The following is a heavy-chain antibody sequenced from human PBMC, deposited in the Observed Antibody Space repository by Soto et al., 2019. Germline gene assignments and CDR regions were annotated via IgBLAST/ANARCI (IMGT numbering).Heavy chain of an antibody. D-gene: IGHD6-13*01. J-gene: IGHJ6*02. Sequence: APVKVSCKVSGYTLTELSMHWVRQAPGKGLEWMGGFDPEDGETIYAQKFQGRVTMTEDTSTDTAYMELSSLRSEDTAVYYCATKGRWYVGYYYYGMDVWGQGTTVTVSS. CDR2: FDPEDGET. CDR1: GYTLTELS. V-gene: IGHV1-24*01. CDR3: ATKGRWYVGYYYYGMDV.